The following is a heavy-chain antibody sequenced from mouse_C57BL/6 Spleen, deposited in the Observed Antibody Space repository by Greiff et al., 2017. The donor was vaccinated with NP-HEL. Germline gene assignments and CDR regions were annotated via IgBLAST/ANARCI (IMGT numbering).Heavy chain of an antibody. CDR2: IDPANGNT. CDR1: GFNIKNTY. CDR3: AREELGRMDY. D-gene: IGHD4-1*01. V-gene: IGHV14-3*01. J-gene: IGHJ4*01. Sequence: VQLQQSVAELVRPGASVKLSCTASGFNIKNTYMYWVKQRPEQGLEWIGRIDPANGNTKYAPKFQGKATITADTSSNTAYLQLSSLTSEDAAIYYCAREELGRMDYWGQGTSVTVSS.